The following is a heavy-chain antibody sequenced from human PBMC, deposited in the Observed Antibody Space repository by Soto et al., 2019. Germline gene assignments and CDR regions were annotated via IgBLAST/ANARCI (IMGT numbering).Heavy chain of an antibody. CDR2: VSASGGST. J-gene: IGHJ6*02. CDR1: GFSFNTYA. CDR3: AKTMGDWRGGSCYGAYSMDV. D-gene: IGHD2-15*01. V-gene: IGHV3-23*01. Sequence: EVQLLESGGGLVQPGGSLRLSCAASGFSFNTYAMSWVRQARGKGPEWVSTVSASGGSTYSADSVKGRFTISRDNSKNTVQLQMNSQRAEDTAGHYCAKTMGDWRGGSCYGAYSMDVWGQGITVTVSS.